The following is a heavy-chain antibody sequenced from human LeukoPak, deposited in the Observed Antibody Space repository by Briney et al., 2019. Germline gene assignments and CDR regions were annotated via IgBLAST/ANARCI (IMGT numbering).Heavy chain of an antibody. CDR1: GGTFYNYA. CDR2: IIPMLGKT. D-gene: IGHD2-2*01. J-gene: IGHJ4*02. Sequence: SVKVSCKASGGTFYNYAVNWVREAPGLGLEWMGRIIPMLGKTNSAQKFQDRVTFTADKSTGTAYMELTHLRPDDTAVYFCARGLFGGFAAAPFDHWGQGTLVTVSP. CDR3: ARGLFGGFAAAPFDH. V-gene: IGHV1-69*04.